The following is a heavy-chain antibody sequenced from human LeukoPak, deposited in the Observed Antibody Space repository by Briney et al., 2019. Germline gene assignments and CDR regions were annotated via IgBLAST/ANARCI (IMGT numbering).Heavy chain of an antibody. J-gene: IGHJ4*02. CDR1: GGSIGTYY. Sequence: SETLSLTCTVSGGSIGTYYWSWVRQSPGKGLEWIGYIYVTGNRYNPYLQSRVTISVDTSRNQFFLKLSSVTAADTAVYYCARDEVVPAAISFSYWGQGTLVTVSS. CDR2: IYVTGN. CDR3: ARDEVVPAAISFSY. V-gene: IGHV4-59*12. D-gene: IGHD2-2*02.